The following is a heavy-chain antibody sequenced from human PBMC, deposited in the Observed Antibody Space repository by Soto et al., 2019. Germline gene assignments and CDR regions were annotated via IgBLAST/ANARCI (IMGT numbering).Heavy chain of an antibody. CDR3: VKEVETVRLVAFAL. CDR2: VYDLDGT. CDR1: GLTVSGKKY. J-gene: IGHJ4*02. V-gene: IGHV3-53*01. Sequence: GGSLRLSCVASGLTVSGKKYMAWVRQAPGKGPEWLSGVYDLDGTYYADSVKGRFTISRDNSKNIVYLQMNSLRVDDTALYYCVKEVETVRLVAFALWGQGTQVTVSS. D-gene: IGHD5-18*01.